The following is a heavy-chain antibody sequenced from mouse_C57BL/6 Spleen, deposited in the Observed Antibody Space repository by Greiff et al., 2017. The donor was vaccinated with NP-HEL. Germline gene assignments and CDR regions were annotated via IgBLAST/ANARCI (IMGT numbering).Heavy chain of an antibody. CDR2: IYPGSGST. Sequence: QVQLQQPGAELVKPGASVKMSCKASGYTFTSYWITWVKQRPGQGLEWIGDIYPGSGSTNYTETFKSKATLTVDTSSSTAYMQLSSLTSEDSAVYYCAREECITKGAMDYWGQGTSVTVSS. CDR3: AREECITKGAMDY. J-gene: IGHJ4*01. CDR1: GYTFTSYW. V-gene: IGHV1-55*01. D-gene: IGHD1-1*01.